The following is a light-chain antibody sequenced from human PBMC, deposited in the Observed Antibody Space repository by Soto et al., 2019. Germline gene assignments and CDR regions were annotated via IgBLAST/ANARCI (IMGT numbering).Light chain of an antibody. CDR3: HQSYIAPTWT. J-gene: IGKJ1*01. CDR2: EAS. CDR1: QTVRSF. Sequence: DVQMTQSPSSLSASVGDRVTISCRTSQTVRSFLNWYQQKPGKAPKLLIYEASSLQSGVPSRFSGSGSGTDFTLTIVSLQPEDFATYYCHQSYIAPTWTFGQGTKV. V-gene: IGKV1-39*01.